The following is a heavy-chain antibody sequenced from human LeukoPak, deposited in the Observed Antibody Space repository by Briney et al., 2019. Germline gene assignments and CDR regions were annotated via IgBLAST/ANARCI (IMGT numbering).Heavy chain of an antibody. CDR1: GGSISSGSYY. Sequence: TXTVXGGSISSGSYYWSWIRQPAGKGLEWIVRIYTSGSTNYHPSLKSRVTISVDTSKNQFSLKLSSVTAADTAVYXXXXXXXATXTGXYXXXXDVWGKGTTVTISS. D-gene: IGHD2-8*02. J-gene: IGHJ6*03. CDR3: XXXXXATXTGXYXXXXDV. V-gene: IGHV4-61*02. CDR2: IYTSGST.